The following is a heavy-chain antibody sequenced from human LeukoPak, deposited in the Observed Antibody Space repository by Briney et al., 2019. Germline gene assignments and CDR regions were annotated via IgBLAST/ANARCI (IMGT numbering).Heavy chain of an antibody. CDR2: ISAYNGNT. CDR1: GYTFTSYG. D-gene: IGHD6-13*01. V-gene: IGHV1-18*01. CDR3: ARVAAAGTLYYYYYMDV. J-gene: IGHJ6*03. Sequence: GASVKVSCKASGYTFTSYGISWVRQAPGQGLEWMGWISAYNGNTNYAQKLQGRVTLTTDTSTSTAYMELRSLRSDDTAVYYCARVAAAGTLYYYYYMDVWGKGTTVTASS.